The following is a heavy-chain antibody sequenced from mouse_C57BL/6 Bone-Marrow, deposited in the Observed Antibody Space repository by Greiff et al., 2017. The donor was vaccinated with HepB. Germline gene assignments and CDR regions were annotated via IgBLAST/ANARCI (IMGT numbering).Heavy chain of an antibody. D-gene: IGHD1-1*01. CDR3: ARYYCSSNWYFDV. CDR2: INPYNGGT. J-gene: IGHJ1*03. CDR1: GYTFTDYY. Sequence: VQLQQSGPVLVKPGASVKMSCKASGYTFTDYYMNWVKQSHGKSLEWIGVINPYNGGTSYNQKFKGKATLTVDKSSSPAYMELNSLTSEASAVYYCARYYCSSNWYFDVWGTGTTVTVSS. V-gene: IGHV1-19*01.